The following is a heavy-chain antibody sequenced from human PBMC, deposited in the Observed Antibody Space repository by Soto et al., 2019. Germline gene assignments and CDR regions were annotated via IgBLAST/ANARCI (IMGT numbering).Heavy chain of an antibody. CDR3: ARSGYCSSTSCYSGWFDP. Sequence: GPVKVSCKASGYTFTGYYVHWVRQAPGQGLEWMGWINPNSGGTNYAQKFQGRVTMTRDTSISTAYMELSRLRSDDTAVYYCARSGYCSSTSCYSGWFDPWGQGTLVTVSS. CDR2: INPNSGGT. D-gene: IGHD2-2*01. CDR1: GYTFTGYY. J-gene: IGHJ5*02. V-gene: IGHV1-2*02.